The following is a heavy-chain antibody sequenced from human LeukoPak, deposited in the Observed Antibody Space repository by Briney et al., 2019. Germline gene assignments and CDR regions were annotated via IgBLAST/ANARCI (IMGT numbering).Heavy chain of an antibody. J-gene: IGHJ4*02. V-gene: IGHV3-74*01. CDR2: INTDGSAT. CDR3: AREPFEVSSY. CDR1: GFTFSSYW. D-gene: IGHD3-3*01. Sequence: GGSLRLSCAASGFTFSSYWMHWVRQVPGKGLLWVARINTDGSATNYADSVKGRFSISRDNAKNTLYLQMNSLRAEDAAVYYCAREPFEVSSYWGQGTLVTVSS.